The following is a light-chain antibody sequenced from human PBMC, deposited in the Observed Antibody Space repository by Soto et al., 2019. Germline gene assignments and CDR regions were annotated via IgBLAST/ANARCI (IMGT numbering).Light chain of an antibody. CDR1: QSISIY. Sequence: DIQMTQSPSSLSASVGDRVTITCRASQSISIYLNWHQQKPGKAPNLLVYAASSLQSGVPSRFSGSGSGTDFTITISSLQPEDFATYYCQQSYSTPWTFGQGTKVEIK. J-gene: IGKJ1*01. CDR3: QQSYSTPWT. CDR2: AAS. V-gene: IGKV1-39*01.